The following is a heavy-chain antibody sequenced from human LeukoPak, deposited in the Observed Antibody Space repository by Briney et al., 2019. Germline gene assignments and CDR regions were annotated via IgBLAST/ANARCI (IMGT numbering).Heavy chain of an antibody. D-gene: IGHD3-3*01. J-gene: IGHJ5*02. CDR3: ARDHLANLASRLFDP. Sequence: SETLSLTCTVSGGSISNKYWSWIRQPPGKGLEWIGSIHHSGRTYYNPSLKSRVTISVDTSKNQFSLKLSSVTAADTAVYYCARDHLANLASRLFDPWGQGTLVTVSS. CDR1: GGSISNKY. V-gene: IGHV4-38-2*02. CDR2: IHHSGRT.